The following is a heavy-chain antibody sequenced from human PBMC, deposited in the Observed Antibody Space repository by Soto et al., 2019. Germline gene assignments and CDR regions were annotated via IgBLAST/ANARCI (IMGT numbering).Heavy chain of an antibody. V-gene: IGHV1-46*03. CDR1: GYTFTSYY. CDR2: INPSGGST. Sequence: QVQLVQSGAEVKKPGASVKVSCKASGYTFTSYYMHWVRQAPGQGLEWMGIINPSGGSTSYAQKFQGIVTMTRGTSTGTVNMELSSLRSEDTAVYYCARAGPVLLWFGEFDYWGQGTLVTVSS. D-gene: IGHD3-10*01. CDR3: ARAGPVLLWFGEFDY. J-gene: IGHJ4*02.